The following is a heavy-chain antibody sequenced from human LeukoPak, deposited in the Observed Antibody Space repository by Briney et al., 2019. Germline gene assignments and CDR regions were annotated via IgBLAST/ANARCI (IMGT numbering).Heavy chain of an antibody. J-gene: IGHJ4*02. D-gene: IGHD6-6*01. CDR2: ISHSGST. CDR1: GGSFSGYY. V-gene: IGHV4-34*01. CDR3: ARASPSLSLYFAY. Sequence: SETLSLTCAVYGGSFSGYYWSWIRQPPGKGLEWIGEISHSGSTNYNPSLKSRVTISVDTSKNQYSLKLSSVTDADTAVYYCARASPSLSLYFAYWGQGTLVTVSS.